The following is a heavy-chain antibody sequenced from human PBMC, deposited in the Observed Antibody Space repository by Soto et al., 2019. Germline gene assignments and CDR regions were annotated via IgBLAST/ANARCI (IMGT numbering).Heavy chain of an antibody. D-gene: IGHD3-3*01. Sequence: SETLSLTCTVSGGSISSYYWSWIRQPPGKGLEWIGYLYYGGNTNYSPSLKSRVTISLDTSKTQFSLKLSSVTAADTAVYYCARASLRFLEWLPHWGQGTLVTVSS. V-gene: IGHV4-59*01. CDR2: LYYGGNT. CDR3: ARASLRFLEWLPH. CDR1: GGSISSYY. J-gene: IGHJ4*02.